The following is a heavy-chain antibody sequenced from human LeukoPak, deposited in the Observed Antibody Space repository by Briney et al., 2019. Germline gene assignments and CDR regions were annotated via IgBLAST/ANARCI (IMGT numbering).Heavy chain of an antibody. Sequence: GGPLRLSCAASGFTFSDYYMSWIRQAPGKGLEWVSYISSSGSTIYYADSVKGRFTISRDNAKNPLYLQMNSLRAEDTAVYYCARDSAAKYYDFWSGYYTEYFQHWGQGTLVTVSS. V-gene: IGHV3-11*04. CDR2: ISSSGSTI. CDR1: GFTFSDYY. D-gene: IGHD3-3*01. J-gene: IGHJ1*01. CDR3: ARDSAAKYYDFWSGYYTEYFQH.